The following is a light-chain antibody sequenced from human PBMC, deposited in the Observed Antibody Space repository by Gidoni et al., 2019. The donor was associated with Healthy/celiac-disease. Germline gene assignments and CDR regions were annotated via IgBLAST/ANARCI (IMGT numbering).Light chain of an antibody. CDR1: QSISSSQ. Sequence: ESVLTQAPGTLSLSPGQSATLSCRASQSISSSQLAWYQQNPGQAPRPLWYGASSRATGIPVRFSGSGSGTDFTLTISRLEPEDFAVYYCQHFGNFGGGTKVE. V-gene: IGKV3-20*01. CDR2: GAS. J-gene: IGKJ4*01. CDR3: QHFGN.